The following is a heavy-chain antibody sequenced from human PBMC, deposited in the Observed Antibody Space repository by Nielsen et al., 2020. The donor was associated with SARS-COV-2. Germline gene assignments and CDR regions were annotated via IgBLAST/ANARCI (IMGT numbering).Heavy chain of an antibody. D-gene: IGHD1-26*01. CDR2: IIPIFGTA. CDR3: AREDNSGSYYEAFDI. Sequence: SVKVSCKASGGTFSSYAISWVRQASGQGLEWMGGIIPIFGTANCAQKFQGRVTITADESTSTAYMELSSLRSEDTAVYYCAREDNSGSYYEAFDIWGQGTMVTVSS. J-gene: IGHJ3*02. CDR1: GGTFSSYA. V-gene: IGHV1-69*13.